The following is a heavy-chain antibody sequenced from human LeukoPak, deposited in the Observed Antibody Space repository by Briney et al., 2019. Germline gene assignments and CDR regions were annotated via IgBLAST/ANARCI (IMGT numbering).Heavy chain of an antibody. Sequence: PSETLSLTCSVSGYSISSGYYWGWIRQPPGKGLEWIGSMYHSGSTYSNPTLKSRVTISVDTSKNQFSLNLNSVTAADTAVYYCARSWNYARAVEAFDIWGQGTMVTVSS. CDR3: ARSWNYARAVEAFDI. CDR1: GYSISSGYY. J-gene: IGHJ3*02. CDR2: MYHSGST. V-gene: IGHV4-38-2*01. D-gene: IGHD1-7*01.